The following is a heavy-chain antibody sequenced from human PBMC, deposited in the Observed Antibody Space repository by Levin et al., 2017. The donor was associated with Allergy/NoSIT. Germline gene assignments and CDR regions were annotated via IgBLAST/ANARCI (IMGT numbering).Heavy chain of an antibody. CDR3: ARNIPSDSSSSGWFDP. J-gene: IGHJ5*02. CDR2: INHSGST. V-gene: IGHV4-34*01. Sequence: SETLSLTCAVYGGSFSGYYWSWIRQPPGKGLEWIAEINHSGSTNYNPSLKSRVTISVDTSKNQFSLKLSSVTAADTAVYYCARNIPSDSSSSGWFDPWGQGTLVTVSS. CDR1: GGSFSGYY. D-gene: IGHD6-6*01.